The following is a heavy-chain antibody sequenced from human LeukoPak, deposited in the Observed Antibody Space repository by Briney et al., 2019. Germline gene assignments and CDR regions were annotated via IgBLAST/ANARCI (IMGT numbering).Heavy chain of an antibody. V-gene: IGHV4-30-2*01. CDR2: IYHSGST. CDR1: GGSISSRSNY. CDR3: ARGYHDTLTGYRSYYFDY. D-gene: IGHD3-9*01. Sequence: PSETLSLTCTVSGGSISSRSNYWIWIRQPPGKGLEWIGYIYHSGSTYYNPSLKSRVTISVDRSKNQFSLNLSSVTAADTAVYYCARGYHDTLTGYRSYYFDYWGQGTLVTVSS. J-gene: IGHJ4*02.